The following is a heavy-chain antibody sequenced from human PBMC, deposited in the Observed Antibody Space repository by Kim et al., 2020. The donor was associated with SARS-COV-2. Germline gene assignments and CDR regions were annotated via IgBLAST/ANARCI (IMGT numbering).Heavy chain of an antibody. V-gene: IGHV1-18*01. CDR3: ARLHTARSGWYDHYGLDV. CDR1: DYTFTNYG. Sequence: ASVKVSCKASDYTFTNYGISWVRQAPGQGLEWMGWISANNGNTDYAQKLQGRVTMTTDTSTSTAYMELRSLRSDDTAVYYCARLHTARSGWYDHYGLDVWGQGTTVTVSS. CDR2: ISANNGNT. J-gene: IGHJ6*02. D-gene: IGHD6-19*01.